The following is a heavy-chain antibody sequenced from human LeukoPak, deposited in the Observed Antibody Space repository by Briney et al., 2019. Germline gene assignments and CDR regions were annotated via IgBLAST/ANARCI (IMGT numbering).Heavy chain of an antibody. J-gene: IGHJ4*02. D-gene: IGHD3-22*01. V-gene: IGHV4-34*01. CDR2: INHSGST. CDR1: GGSFSGYY. Sequence: SATLSLTCAVYGGSFSGYYWSWIRQPPGKGLEWIGEINHSGSTNYNPSLKNRLTISVDTSKNQFSLKLSSVTAADTAVYYCARDSYSSGYLDYWGKGTLVTVS. CDR3: ARDSYSSGYLDY.